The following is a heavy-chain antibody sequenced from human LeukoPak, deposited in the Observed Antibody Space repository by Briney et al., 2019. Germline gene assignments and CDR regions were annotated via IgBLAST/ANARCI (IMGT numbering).Heavy chain of an antibody. V-gene: IGHV1-18*01. CDR2: ISAYNGNT. Sequence: ASVKVSCKASGYTFTSYGISWVRQAPGQGLEWMGWISAYNGNTKYSQKFQGRVTITRDTSASTAYMELSSLRSEDTAVYYCARDLMYSRRGWFDPWGQGTLVTVSS. CDR3: ARDLMYSRRGWFDP. J-gene: IGHJ5*02. CDR1: GYTFTSYG. D-gene: IGHD1-14*01.